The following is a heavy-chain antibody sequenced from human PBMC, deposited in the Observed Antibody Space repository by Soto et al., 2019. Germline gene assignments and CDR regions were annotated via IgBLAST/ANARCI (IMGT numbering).Heavy chain of an antibody. Sequence: VQLVQSGAEVQKPGASLRISCTASGYTFTSYWITWVRQMPGHGLEWMGRIDPSDSSTNYSPSFQGHVTISTDKSSSTAHLQWSSLKVSDTATYYCAATGYTYGYHLDHWGQGTQVTVTS. V-gene: IGHV5-10-1*03. D-gene: IGHD5-18*01. CDR2: IDPSDSST. CDR1: GYTFTSYW. J-gene: IGHJ4*02. CDR3: AATGYTYGYHLDH.